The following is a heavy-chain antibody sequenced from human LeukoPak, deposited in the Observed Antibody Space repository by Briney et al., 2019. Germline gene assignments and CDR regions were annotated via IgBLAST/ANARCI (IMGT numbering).Heavy chain of an antibody. Sequence: SETLSLTCTVSGYSISSGYYWGWIRQPPGKGLEWIGSIYHSGSTYYNPSLKSRVTISVDTSENQFSLKLSSVTAADTAVYYCARWDDSAWGFGNWGPGTLVTVSS. CDR2: IYHSGST. V-gene: IGHV4-38-2*02. CDR3: ARWDDSAWGFGN. CDR1: GYSISSGYY. D-gene: IGHD6-19*01. J-gene: IGHJ4*02.